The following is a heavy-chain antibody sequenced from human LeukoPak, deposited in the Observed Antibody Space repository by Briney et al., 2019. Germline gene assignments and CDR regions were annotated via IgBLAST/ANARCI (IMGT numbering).Heavy chain of an antibody. CDR2: INNSGST. J-gene: IGHJ4*02. CDR3: ARHSACFGVGNIKGRVRGPFDY. D-gene: IGHD3-3*01. CDR1: GGSFSGYY. Sequence: SETLSLTCAVYGGSFSGYYWSWIRQPPGKGLEWIGEINNSGSTTYNPSLKSRVTISVDTSKNQFSLKLSSVTAADTDVYYCARHSACFGVGNIKGRVRGPFDYWGRGSQLTVSS. V-gene: IGHV4-34*01.